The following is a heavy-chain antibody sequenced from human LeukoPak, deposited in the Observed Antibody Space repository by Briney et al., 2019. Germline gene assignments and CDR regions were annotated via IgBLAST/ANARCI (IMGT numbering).Heavy chain of an antibody. J-gene: IGHJ4*02. CDR1: GYTFTGYY. V-gene: IGHV1-2*02. CDR3: AREAAGSQTSFDY. Sequence: EASVKVSCKASGYTFTGYYMHWVRQAPGQGLEWMGWINPNSGGTNYAQKFQGRVTMTRDTSISTAYMELSRLRPDDTAVYYCAREAAGSQTSFDYWGQGTLVTVSS. CDR2: INPNSGGT. D-gene: IGHD3-10*01.